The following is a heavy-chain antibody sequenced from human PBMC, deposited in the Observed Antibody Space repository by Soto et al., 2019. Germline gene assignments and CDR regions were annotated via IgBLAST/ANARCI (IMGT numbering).Heavy chain of an antibody. D-gene: IGHD2-21*01. CDR1: GGSFSGYY. V-gene: IGHV4-34*01. J-gene: IGHJ6*03. CDR2: INHSGST. CDR3: ARGPPIVEDYYYYIVV. Sequence: PSETLSLTCAVYGGSFSGYYWSWIRQPPGKGQEWIGEINHSGSTNYNPSLKSRVTISVDTSKNQFSLKLSSVTAADTAVYYCARGPPIVEDYYYYIVVWCKGTTVTVSS.